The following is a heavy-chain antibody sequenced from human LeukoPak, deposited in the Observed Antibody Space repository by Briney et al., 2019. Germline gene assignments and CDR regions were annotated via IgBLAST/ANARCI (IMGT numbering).Heavy chain of an antibody. V-gene: IGHV1-2*02. J-gene: IGHJ3*02. CDR3: AREGRGWAFDI. CDR1: GYSFTRYF. D-gene: IGHD2-15*01. Sequence: ASVKVSCKASGYSFTRYFIHWVRQAPGQGLEWMGWINPNSGGTNYAQKFQGRVTMTRDTSISTAYMELSRLRSDDTAVYYCAREGRGWAFDIWGQGTMVTVSS. CDR2: INPNSGGT.